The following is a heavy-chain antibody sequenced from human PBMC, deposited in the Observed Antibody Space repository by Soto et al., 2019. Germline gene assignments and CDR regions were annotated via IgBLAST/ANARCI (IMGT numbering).Heavy chain of an antibody. CDR1: GGTFGSQG. CDR3: ARRAMANFEY. V-gene: IGHV1-69*13. Sequence: ASVKVSCKASGGTFGSQGIAWVRQAPGQGLEWMGGFIAMLGTPTYAKKVQGRATISADESLTSSYLELRSLRSEDTGVYFCARRAMANFEYWGQGTVVTSPQ. D-gene: IGHD5-18*01. CDR2: FIAMLGTP. J-gene: IGHJ4*02.